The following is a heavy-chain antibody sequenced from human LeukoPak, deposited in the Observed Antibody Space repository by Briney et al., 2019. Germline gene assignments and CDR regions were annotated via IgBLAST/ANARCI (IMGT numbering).Heavy chain of an antibody. CDR3: ARDFSRFGELMDY. D-gene: IGHD3-10*01. CDR1: GFTFSSYA. V-gene: IGHV3-30-3*01. J-gene: IGHJ4*02. Sequence: GRSLRLSCAASGFTFSSYAMHWVRQAPGKGLEWVAVISYDGSNKYYADSAKGRFTISRDNSKNTLYLQMNSLRAEDTAVYYCARDFSRFGELMDYWGQGTLVTVSS. CDR2: ISYDGSNK.